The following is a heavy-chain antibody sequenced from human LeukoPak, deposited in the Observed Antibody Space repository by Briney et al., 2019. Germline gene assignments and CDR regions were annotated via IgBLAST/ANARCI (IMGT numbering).Heavy chain of an antibody. V-gene: IGHV3-7*01. D-gene: IGHD6-25*01. CDR3: ARDGSPMYSTGWVYMDV. J-gene: IGHJ6*03. CDR1: GFTFNTYW. CDR2: IKLDVNDK. Sequence: GGSLRLSCAASGFTFNTYWMSWVRQAPGKGLEWVATIKLDVNDKSHVDSVKGRFTISRDNADNTLDLQMNSLRAEDTAVYYCARDGSPMYSTGWVYMDVWGKGTTVTVSS.